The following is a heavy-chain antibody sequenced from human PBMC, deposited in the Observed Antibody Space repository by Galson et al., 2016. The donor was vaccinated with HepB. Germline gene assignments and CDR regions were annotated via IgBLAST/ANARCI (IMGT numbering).Heavy chain of an antibody. V-gene: IGHV1-69*13. CDR3: ASTPEDRAVWYKNYFYYAMGV. Sequence: SVKVSCKASGGTFSSNAINWVRQAPGQALEWMGRVTPIFGTAKYAQKFQGRVTITAAESTTTAYMALSSLRSEDTAVYYCASTPEDRAVWYKNYFYYAMGVWGQGTTVTVSS. J-gene: IGHJ6*02. CDR2: VTPIFGTA. CDR1: GGTFSSNA. D-gene: IGHD1-14*01.